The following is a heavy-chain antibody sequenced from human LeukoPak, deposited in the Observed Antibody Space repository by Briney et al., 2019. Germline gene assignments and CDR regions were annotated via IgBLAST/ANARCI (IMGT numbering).Heavy chain of an antibody. J-gene: IGHJ4*02. D-gene: IGHD3-22*01. CDR2: ITSSSSYI. Sequence: GGSLRLSCAASGFTFSSYTMNWVRQAPGKGLEWISSITSSSSYIYYADSVKGRFTISRDNAKNSLYLQMNSLRAEDTAVYYCASNYDSSNYYGFDYWGQGTLVTVSS. CDR3: ASNYDSSNYYGFDY. V-gene: IGHV3-21*01. CDR1: GFTFSSYT.